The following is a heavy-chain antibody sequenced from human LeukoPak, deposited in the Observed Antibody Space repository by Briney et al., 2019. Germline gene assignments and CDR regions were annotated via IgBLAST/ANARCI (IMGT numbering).Heavy chain of an antibody. D-gene: IGHD4-23*01. CDR3: ARVDGGNALDY. J-gene: IGHJ4*02. CDR2: INPNTGGT. V-gene: IGHV1-2*02. CDR1: GYTLTGYY. Sequence: ASVKVSRTASGYTLTGYYMHWVRHAPGQGLEWMGWINPNTGGTNYAQKFQGRVTMTRDTSIRTAYMELSRLRSDDTALYYCARVDGGNALDYWGRGTLVTVSS.